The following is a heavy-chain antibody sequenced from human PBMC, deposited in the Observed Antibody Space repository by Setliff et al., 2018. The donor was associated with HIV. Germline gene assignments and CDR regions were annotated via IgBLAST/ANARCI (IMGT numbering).Heavy chain of an antibody. CDR3: ARDPHYFDTSGHYSWFYFDY. CDR1: GGSMTGSNYY. J-gene: IGHJ4*02. D-gene: IGHD3-22*01. Sequence: NPSETLSLTCTVSGGSMTGSNYYWGWIRQSPGRGLEWIGSISSSGSTTYHPSLRSRVTVSAATSKNQFSLKLTSVTAADTAVYFCARDPHYFDTSGHYSWFYFDYWGQGTLVTVSS. V-gene: IGHV4-39*07. CDR2: ISSSGST.